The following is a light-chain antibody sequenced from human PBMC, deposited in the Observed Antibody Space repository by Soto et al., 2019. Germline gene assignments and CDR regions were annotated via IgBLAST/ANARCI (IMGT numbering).Light chain of an antibody. CDR2: HAS. J-gene: IGKJ1*01. CDR3: LQDINYPWT. CDR1: QSISNW. Sequence: DIQMTQSPSSLSASVGDRVTITCRASQSISNWLAWYQQKPGTAPKLLIYHASTLESGVPSRFSGSGSGTDFTLAISSLQPEDSATYYCLQDINYPWTFGQGTKVDIK. V-gene: IGKV1-5*01.